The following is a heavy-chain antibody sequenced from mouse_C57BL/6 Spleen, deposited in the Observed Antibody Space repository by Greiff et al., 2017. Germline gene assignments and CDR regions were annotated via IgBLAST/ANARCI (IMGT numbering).Heavy chain of an antibody. CDR1: GYTFTDYY. CDR2: INPYNGGT. J-gene: IGHJ4*01. V-gene: IGHV1-19*01. Sequence: EVQLQQSGPVLVKPGASVKMSCKASGYTFTDYYMNWVKQSHGKSLEWIGVINPYNGGTSYNQKFKGKATLTVDKSSSTAYMELNSLTSEDSAVYYCAPYGSSYDYYAMDYWGQGTSVTVSS. CDR3: APYGSSYDYYAMDY. D-gene: IGHD1-1*01.